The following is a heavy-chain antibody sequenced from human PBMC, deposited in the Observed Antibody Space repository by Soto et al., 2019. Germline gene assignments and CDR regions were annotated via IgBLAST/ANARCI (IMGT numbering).Heavy chain of an antibody. Sequence: ETLSLTCTVSGGSISSYYWSWIRQPPGKGLEWIGYIYYSGSTNYNPSLKSRVTISVDTSKNQFSLKLTSVTAADTAVYYCARVGGFGATTIDYWGQGTLVTVSS. CDR2: IYYSGST. CDR1: GGSISSYY. V-gene: IGHV4-59*08. D-gene: IGHD3-10*01. CDR3: ARVGGFGATTIDY. J-gene: IGHJ4*02.